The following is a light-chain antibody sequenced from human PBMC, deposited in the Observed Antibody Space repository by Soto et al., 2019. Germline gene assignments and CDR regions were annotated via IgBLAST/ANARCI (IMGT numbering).Light chain of an antibody. Sequence: QSVLTQPPSVSGAPGQRVTISCTGSSSNIGAGYDVHWYQQLPGTAPKLLIHVNSNRPSGVPDRFSGSKSGTSASLAITGLQAEDEADYYCAAWDDSLSGPGVFGGGTKLTVL. CDR3: AAWDDSLSGPGV. CDR2: VNS. CDR1: SSNIGAGYD. J-gene: IGLJ2*01. V-gene: IGLV1-40*01.